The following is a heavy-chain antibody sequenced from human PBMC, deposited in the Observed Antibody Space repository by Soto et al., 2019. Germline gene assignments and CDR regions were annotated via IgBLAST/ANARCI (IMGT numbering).Heavy chain of an antibody. J-gene: IGHJ4*02. Sequence: GGSLRLSCAASGFTFNRYAMNWVRQAAGKGLEWVSGISGSGATTYCADSVKGRFTISRDNSKNTLYLQMNSLGAGDTAVYYCAKDPEVVVTAPDYWGQGTLVTVSS. D-gene: IGHD2-21*02. CDR2: ISGSGATT. CDR3: AKDPEVVVTAPDY. CDR1: GFTFNRYA. V-gene: IGHV3-23*01.